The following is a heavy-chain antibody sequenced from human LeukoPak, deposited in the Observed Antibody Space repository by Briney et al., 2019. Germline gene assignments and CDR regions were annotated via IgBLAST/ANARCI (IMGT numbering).Heavy chain of an antibody. CDR1: GYSFTNYW. Sequence: GESLKISCKGSGYSFTNYWIGWVRQMPGKGREWMGIIYPGDSDTRYSPSFQGQVTISADKSISTAYLQWSSLKASDTAMYYCARLRDPIVVVPAAIGGYFDYWGQGTLVTVSS. V-gene: IGHV5-51*01. J-gene: IGHJ4*02. D-gene: IGHD2-2*01. CDR3: ARLRDPIVVVPAAIGGYFDY. CDR2: IYPGDSDT.